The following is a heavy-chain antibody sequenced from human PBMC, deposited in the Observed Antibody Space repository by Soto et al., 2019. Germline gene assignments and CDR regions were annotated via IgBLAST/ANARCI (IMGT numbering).Heavy chain of an antibody. CDR3: ARSTRDYYDSSGYYYRS. D-gene: IGHD3-22*01. Sequence: QVTLKESGPVLVKPTETLTLTCTVSGFSLSNARMGVSWIRQPPGKALEWLAHIFSNDEKSYSTSLKSRLTISKATSSSHVVRTMTNMDPVDTATYYCARSTRDYYDSSGYYYRSWGQGTLVTVSS. CDR1: GFSLSNARMG. V-gene: IGHV2-26*01. CDR2: IFSNDEK. J-gene: IGHJ4*02.